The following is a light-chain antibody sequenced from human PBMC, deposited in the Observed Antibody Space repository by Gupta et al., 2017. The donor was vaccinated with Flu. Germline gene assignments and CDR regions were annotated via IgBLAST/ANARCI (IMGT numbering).Light chain of an antibody. J-gene: IGKJ1*01. CDR1: QSTSTY. CDR3: QQRDSFPWT. Sequence: DIQMTQYPSSLSESIGDRVTITCRASQSTSTYLNWYQQQPGKAPKLLIYAASRRQSGVPSRFRGSGSGTDFTLTITSLQSEDFATYYCQQRDSFPWTFGQGTKVDIK. CDR2: AAS. V-gene: IGKV1-39*01.